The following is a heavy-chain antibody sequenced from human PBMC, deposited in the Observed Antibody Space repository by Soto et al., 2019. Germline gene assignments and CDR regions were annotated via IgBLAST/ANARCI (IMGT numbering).Heavy chain of an antibody. CDR2: ISAHNGNT. D-gene: IGHD1-1*01. CDR1: GYTFTSYG. V-gene: IGHV1-18*01. Sequence: QVHLLQSGAEVKKPGASVKVSCKAPGYTFTSYGITWVRQAPGQGLEWMGWISAHNGNTDYAQKLQGRVIVTRDTSTSTAYMELRSLRSADTAVYYCARGRYGDYWGQGALVTVSS. J-gene: IGHJ4*02. CDR3: ARGRYGDY.